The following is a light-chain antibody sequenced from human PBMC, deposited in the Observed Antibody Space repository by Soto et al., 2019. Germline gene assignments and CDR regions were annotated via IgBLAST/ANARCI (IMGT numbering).Light chain of an antibody. Sequence: EIVLAPSPAPPSLSPGERATLSCRASQSVSSYLAWYQQKPGQAPRLLIYDASNRATGIPARFSGSGSGTDFTLTISSLEPEDFAVYYCQQRSNWPRTFGQGTKVDIK. CDR1: QSVSSY. J-gene: IGKJ1*01. V-gene: IGKV3-11*01. CDR3: QQRSNWPRT. CDR2: DAS.